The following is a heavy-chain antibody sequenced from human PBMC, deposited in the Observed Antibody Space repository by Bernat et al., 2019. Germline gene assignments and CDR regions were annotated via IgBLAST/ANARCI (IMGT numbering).Heavy chain of an antibody. J-gene: IGHJ6*02. Sequence: QLQLQESGSGLVKPSQTLSLTCTVSGGSISSSSYYWGWIRQPPGKGLEWIGSIYYSGSTYYNPSLKSRVTISVDTSKNQFSLKLSSVTAADTAVYYCAYRVVPAAMNYYYYYGMDVWGQGTTVTVSS. CDR2: IYYSGST. CDR3: AYRVVPAAMNYYYYYGMDV. V-gene: IGHV4-39*01. CDR1: GGSISSSSYY. D-gene: IGHD2-2*01.